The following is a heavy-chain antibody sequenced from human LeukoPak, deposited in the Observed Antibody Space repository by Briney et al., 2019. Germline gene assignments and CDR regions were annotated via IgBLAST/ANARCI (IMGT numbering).Heavy chain of an antibody. CDR1: GGSITDTTYF. J-gene: IGHJ4*02. CDR3: ARRKVAAEIDY. Sequence: SETLSLTCSVSGGSITDTTYFWGWIRQPPGKGLEWIGSIYYRGNTYYSPPLKSRVTLFVDTSKNQSSLKLTSVTAADTAIYYCARRKVAAEIDYWGQGTLVTVSS. D-gene: IGHD6-13*01. V-gene: IGHV4-39*01. CDR2: IYYRGNT.